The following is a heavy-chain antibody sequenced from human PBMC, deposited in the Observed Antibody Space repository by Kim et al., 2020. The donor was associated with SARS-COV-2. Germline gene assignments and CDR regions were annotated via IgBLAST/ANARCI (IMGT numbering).Heavy chain of an antibody. J-gene: IGHJ3*02. CDR1: GGSISSYY. Sequence: SETLSLTCTVSGGSISSYYWSWIRQPPGKGLEWIGYIYYSGSTNYNPSLKSRVTISVDTSKNQFSLKLSSVTAADTAVYYCARDRGGQWLVNGAGGDAFDIWGQGTMVTVSS. CDR3: ARDRGGQWLVNGAGGDAFDI. CDR2: IYYSGST. V-gene: IGHV4-59*01. D-gene: IGHD6-19*01.